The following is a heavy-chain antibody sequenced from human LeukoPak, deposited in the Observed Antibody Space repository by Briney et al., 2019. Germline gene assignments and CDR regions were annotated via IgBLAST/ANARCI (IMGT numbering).Heavy chain of an antibody. CDR1: GFTFSSYS. CDR2: ISRSSSYI. CDR3: ARDSPHSIFGVVIGAFVI. V-gene: IGHV3-21*01. Sequence: AGSLRLSCAASGFTFSSYSMNWVRQAPGKGLQWVSSISRSSSYIYYADSLKGRFTISRDNAKISLYLQMNSRRAEDTAVYYCARDSPHSIFGVVIGAFVIWGQGTIVTVSS. D-gene: IGHD3-3*01. J-gene: IGHJ3*02.